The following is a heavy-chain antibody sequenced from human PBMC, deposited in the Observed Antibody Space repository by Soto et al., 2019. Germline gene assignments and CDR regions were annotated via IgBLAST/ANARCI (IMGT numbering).Heavy chain of an antibody. J-gene: IGHJ4*02. CDR1: GGSMTSYH. V-gene: IGHV4-59*01. CDR3: ARGIGSVYGPYYFDY. Sequence: SETLSLTCTVSGGSMTSYHWSWIRQPPGKGLEWIAYIYYSGSTNYNPSLKSRVNMSVDTSKNQFSLRLTSVTAADTAVYYCARGIGSVYGPYYFDYWGQGTLVTVSS. D-gene: IGHD5-12*01. CDR2: IYYSGST.